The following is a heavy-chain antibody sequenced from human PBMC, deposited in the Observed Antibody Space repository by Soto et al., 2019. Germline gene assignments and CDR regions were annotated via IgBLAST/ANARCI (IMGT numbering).Heavy chain of an antibody. CDR3: AALYYFDSSGYSD. D-gene: IGHD3-22*01. J-gene: IGHJ4*02. CDR1: GYSFTSYD. V-gene: IGHV1-8*01. Sequence: ASVKVSCKASGYSFTSYDINWVRQASGQGLEWMGWMDPNSGDTGYAQKFQERVTITGDVSTSTAYMELSSLRSEDTAVYYCAALYYFDSSGYSDWGQGTLVTVSS. CDR2: MDPNSGDT.